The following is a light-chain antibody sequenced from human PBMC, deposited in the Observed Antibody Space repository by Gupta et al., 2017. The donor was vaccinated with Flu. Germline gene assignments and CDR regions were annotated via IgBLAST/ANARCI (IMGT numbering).Light chain of an antibody. CDR2: KAS. CDR1: QSISIW. CDR3: QQYESYSWT. J-gene: IGKJ1*01. V-gene: IGKV1-5*03. Sequence: DIQMTQSPSTRSASVGDRVTITCRASQSISIWLAWYQQKPGKAPNLLIYKASTLESGVPSRFSGSGSGTEFTLTISSLQPDDFATYYCQQYESYSWTFGQGTKVEIK.